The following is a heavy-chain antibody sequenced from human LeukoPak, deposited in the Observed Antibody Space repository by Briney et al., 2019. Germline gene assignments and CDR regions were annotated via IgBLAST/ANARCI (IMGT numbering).Heavy chain of an antibody. CDR2: VSGSSGTT. J-gene: IGHJ4*02. V-gene: IGHV3-23*01. CDR1: EFTFSSYA. D-gene: IGHD3-3*01. Sequence: PGGSLRLSCAASEFTFSSYAMSWVRQAPGKGLEWVSAVSGSSGTTYYTDSVKGRFTISRDNSKDTLYLQMNSLRAEDTAVYYCAKWGPGYDFWSGVPHWGQGTLVTVSS. CDR3: AKWGPGYDFWSGVPH.